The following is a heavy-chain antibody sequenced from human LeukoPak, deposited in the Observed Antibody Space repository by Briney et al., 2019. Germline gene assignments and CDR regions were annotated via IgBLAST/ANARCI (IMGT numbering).Heavy chain of an antibody. D-gene: IGHD4/OR15-4a*01. V-gene: IGHV3-53*01. CDR2: IYSGVGP. CDR3: ARRAGAYSHPYDY. J-gene: IGHJ4*02. CDR1: GFTFSSYW. Sequence: GGSLRLSCAASGFTFSSYWMHWVRQVPGKGLEWVSFIYSGVGPHYSDSVKGRFTISRDGSKNTLYLQMNSLRAEDTAVYYCARRAGAYSHPYDYWGQGTLVTVSS.